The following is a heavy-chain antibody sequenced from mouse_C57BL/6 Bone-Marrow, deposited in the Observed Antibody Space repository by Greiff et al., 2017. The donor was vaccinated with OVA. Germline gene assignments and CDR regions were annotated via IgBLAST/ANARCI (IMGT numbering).Heavy chain of an antibody. CDR2: ISSGGDYI. D-gene: IGHD1-1*01. CDR3: TREGRCYWYFDV. Sequence: EVNVVESGEGLVKPGGSLKLSCAASGFTFSSYAMSWVRQTPEKRLEWVAYISSGGDYIYYADTVKGRFTISRDNARNTLYLQMSSLKSEDTAMYYCTREGRCYWYFDVWGTGTTVTVSS. V-gene: IGHV5-9-1*02. J-gene: IGHJ1*03. CDR1: GFTFSSYA.